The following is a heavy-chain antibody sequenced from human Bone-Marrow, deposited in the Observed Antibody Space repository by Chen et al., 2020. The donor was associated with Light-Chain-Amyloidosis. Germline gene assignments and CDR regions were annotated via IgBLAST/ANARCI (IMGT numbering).Heavy chain of an antibody. D-gene: IGHD6-13*01. CDR1: NGAFGDDY. Sequence: QVELQQWGAGLLKPSETLSLTCGIHNGAFGDDYWTWIRQPPGKGLQWIAEINHSGSANYNSSLKSRTTISVDTSKNQVSLKLSSVTAADTAVYYCAREIRLATPAAVTPDYWGQGTLVTVSS. CDR2: INHSGSA. V-gene: IGHV4-34*01. J-gene: IGHJ4*02. CDR3: AREIRLATPAAVTPDY.